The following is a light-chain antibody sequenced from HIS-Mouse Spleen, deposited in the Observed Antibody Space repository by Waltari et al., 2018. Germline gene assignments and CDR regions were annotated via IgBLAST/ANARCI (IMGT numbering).Light chain of an antibody. CDR3: YSTDSSGNHRV. CDR2: EDS. J-gene: IGLJ2*01. Sequence: SYELPQPPSVSVSPGQTARITCSGDALPKTYAYWYQQKSGQAPVLVIYEDSKRPSGIPERFSGSSSGTMDTLTISGAQVEDEADYYCYSTDSSGNHRVFGGGTKLTVL. V-gene: IGLV3-10*01. CDR1: ALPKTY.